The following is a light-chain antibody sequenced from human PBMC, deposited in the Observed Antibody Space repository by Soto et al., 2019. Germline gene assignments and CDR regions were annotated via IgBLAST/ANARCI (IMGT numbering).Light chain of an antibody. CDR3: QQYNSFSKT. CDR2: AAS. V-gene: IGKV1-5*01. J-gene: IGKJ1*01. CDR1: QSIAYW. Sequence: DIQMNQSPSRLSASVGDRVTITCRASQSIAYWLAWYQQKPGKAPNLLIYAASTLETGVPSRFSGSGYGTEFTLTLASLQPDDSATYYCQQYNSFSKTFGRGT.